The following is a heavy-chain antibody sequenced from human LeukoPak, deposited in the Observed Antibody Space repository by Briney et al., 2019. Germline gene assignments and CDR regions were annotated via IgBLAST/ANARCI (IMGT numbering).Heavy chain of an antibody. V-gene: IGHV3-53*01. CDR3: ARRINTAWGIDY. CDR2: TYSSGNT. D-gene: IGHD3-16*01. J-gene: IGHJ4*02. CDR1: GFTVSSSY. Sequence: GGSLRLSCAASGFTVSSSYMNWVPQAPGKGLEWVSVTYSSGNTYYADSVKGRFTVSRDNSKTTLYLQMNSLRPDDTAVYYCARRINTAWGIDYWGQGTLVTVAS.